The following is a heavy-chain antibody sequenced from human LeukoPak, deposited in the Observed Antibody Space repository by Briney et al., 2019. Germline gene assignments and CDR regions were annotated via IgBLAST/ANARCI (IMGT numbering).Heavy chain of an antibody. CDR2: INTDSGGT. CDR3: SRHVVTLVRGVNNRKEDWLDP. D-gene: IGHD3-10*01. V-gene: IGHV1-2*02. Sequence: ASVEVSCKASGYSFNTYYMNWVRQAPGQGLEWLGWINTDSGGTNYAQKFLGRVTMTRDKANSTAYLELSGLRSDDTAVYYCSRHVVTLVRGVNNRKEDWLDPWGQGTLVSVSS. J-gene: IGHJ5*02. CDR1: GYSFNTYY.